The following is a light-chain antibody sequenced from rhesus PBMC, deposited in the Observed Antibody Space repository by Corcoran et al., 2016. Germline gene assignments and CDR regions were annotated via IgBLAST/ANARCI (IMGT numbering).Light chain of an antibody. J-gene: IGKJ2*01. CDR1: QGISSW. V-gene: IGKV1-21*01. CDR3: QQYNSAPYS. CDR2: QTA. Sequence: DIQMTQPPSSLSASVGERVTITCRASQGISSWAAWYQQKPGKAPKLLSYQTASLQSGVPSRCSGRGSGTAFSLTISRLHPQAFATSYCQQYNSAPYSFGQWTKVGIK.